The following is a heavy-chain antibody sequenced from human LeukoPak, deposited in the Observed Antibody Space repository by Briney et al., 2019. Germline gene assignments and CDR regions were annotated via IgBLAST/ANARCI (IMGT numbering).Heavy chain of an antibody. CDR1: GYTFTGYY. CDR3: ARDITAIVSGSEY. CDR2: MNANRRST. D-gene: IGHD3-3*01. Sequence: ASVKVSCKASGYTFTGYYMHWVRQAPGQRLEWMGWMNANRRSTNDAQKFQCRVNMTRETSISTAYRELSRLRSGDTVVYYCARDITAIVSGSEYWGEGTLVTVSS. V-gene: IGHV1-2*02. J-gene: IGHJ4*02.